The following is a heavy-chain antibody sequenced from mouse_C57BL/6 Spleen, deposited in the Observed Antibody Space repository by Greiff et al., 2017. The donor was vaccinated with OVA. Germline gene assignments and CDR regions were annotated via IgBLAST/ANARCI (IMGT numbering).Heavy chain of an antibody. CDR3: ARKKDYGSSYDY. CDR2: IDPSDSYT. V-gene: IGHV1-50*01. Sequence: QVQLQQSGAELVKPGASVKLSCKASGYTFTSYWMQWVKQRPGQGLEWIGEIDPSDSYTNYNQKFKGKATLTVDTSSSTAYMQLSSLTSEDSAVYYCARKKDYGSSYDYWGQGTTLTVSS. D-gene: IGHD1-1*01. CDR1: GYTFTSYW. J-gene: IGHJ2*01.